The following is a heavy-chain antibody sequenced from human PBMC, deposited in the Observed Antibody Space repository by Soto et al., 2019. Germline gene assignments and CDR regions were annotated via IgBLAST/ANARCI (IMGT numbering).Heavy chain of an antibody. D-gene: IGHD3-22*01. CDR2: SDPEDGET. CDR1: GYTLTELS. J-gene: IGHJ4*02. Sequence: ASVKVSCKVSGYTLTELSMHWVRQAPGKGLEWMGGSDPEDGETIYAQKFQGRVTMTEDTSTDTAYMELSSLRSEDTAVYYCATDSHYYDSSGYHNWGQGTLVTVSS. V-gene: IGHV1-24*01. CDR3: ATDSHYYDSSGYHN.